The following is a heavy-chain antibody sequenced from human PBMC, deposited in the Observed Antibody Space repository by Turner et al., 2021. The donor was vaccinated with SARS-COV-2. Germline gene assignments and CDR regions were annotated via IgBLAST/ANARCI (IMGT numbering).Heavy chain of an antibody. CDR1: GVTFSSYW. Sequence: EVQLLESGGGLVQPGGSLRLSCPPSGVTFSSYWMHWVRHASGKGLVGVIRNNSDGSSTSKSYADTVKGPFTISRDSDKNTLYLQMKSLGDEDTDVYYCARGSGSSPDFDYWGQGTLVTVSS. V-gene: IGHV3-74*01. CDR3: ARGSGSSPDFDY. CDR2: NNSDGSSTSK. J-gene: IGHJ4*02. D-gene: IGHD1-26*01.